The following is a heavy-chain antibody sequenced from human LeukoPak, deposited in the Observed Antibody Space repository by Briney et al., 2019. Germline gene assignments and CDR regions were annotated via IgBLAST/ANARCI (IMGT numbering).Heavy chain of an antibody. CDR3: ARCQFDWNAIYYYGMDV. CDR1: GFTSSSYA. Sequence: GRSLRLSCAASGFTSSSYAMHWVRQAPGKGLEWVAVISYDGSNKYYADSVKGRFTISRDNSKNTLYLQMNSLRAEDTAVYYCARCQFDWNAIYYYGMDVWGKGTTVTVSS. V-gene: IGHV3-30*04. CDR2: ISYDGSNK. D-gene: IGHD1-1*01. J-gene: IGHJ6*04.